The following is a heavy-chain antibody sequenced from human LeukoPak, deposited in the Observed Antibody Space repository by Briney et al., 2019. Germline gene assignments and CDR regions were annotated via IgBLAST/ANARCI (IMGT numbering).Heavy chain of an antibody. CDR1: GFTFSTYA. CDR3: AREAAAYCGGDCWVDY. J-gene: IGHJ4*02. D-gene: IGHD2-21*02. Sequence: PGGSLRLSCSASGFTFSTYAMHWVRQAPGKGLEWVAFISYDGTNKYYADSVKGRFIVSRDNSKNTLYLQMNSLRPEDTAIYYCAREAAAYCGGDCWVDYWGQGTLVTVSS. CDR2: ISYDGTNK. V-gene: IGHV3-30-3*01.